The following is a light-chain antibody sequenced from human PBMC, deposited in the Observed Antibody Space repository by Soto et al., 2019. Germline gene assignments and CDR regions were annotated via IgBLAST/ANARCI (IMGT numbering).Light chain of an antibody. CDR1: QSISSY. Sequence: DIQMTQSPSSLSASVGDRVTITCRASQSISSYLNWYQQKPGKAPKLLIYAASSLQSGVPSRFSGSGSGTDFTLTISSLQPEDFATYYCQQSFSKFLYTGGQGTKLEIK. CDR2: AAS. CDR3: QQSFSKFLYT. V-gene: IGKV1-39*01. J-gene: IGKJ2*01.